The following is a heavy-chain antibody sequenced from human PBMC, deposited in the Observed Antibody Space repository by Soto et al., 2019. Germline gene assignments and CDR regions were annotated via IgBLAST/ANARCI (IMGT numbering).Heavy chain of an antibody. Sequence: QAQLQESGPGLVKPSETLSLTCSVSGGSFFSYYWTWIRHPGGKGLEWIGRIYANGNANDNPSLQKQVTMSDDTSKIQFSLRPSSVTAADTAVYYCARGVRYGYYGIDVWGPGATVTVSS. V-gene: IGHV4-4*07. CDR2: IYANGNA. J-gene: IGHJ6*02. CDR1: GGSFFSYY. D-gene: IGHD2-15*01. CDR3: ARGVRYGYYGIDV.